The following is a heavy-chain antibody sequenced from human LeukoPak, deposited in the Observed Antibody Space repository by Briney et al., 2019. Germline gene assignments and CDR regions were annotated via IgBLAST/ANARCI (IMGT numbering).Heavy chain of an antibody. J-gene: IGHJ4*02. CDR3: AXXHGESENLY. D-gene: IGHD3-10*01. CDR2: VYGSGDT. Sequence: PSETLSLTCTVSGASISSYYWTWIRQPAGKGLEWIGRVYGSGDTNYNPSLKSRVTMSVDTSKNQFSLKLNSVTAADTAVYYCAXXHGESENLYWGQGTLVTVSS. V-gene: IGHV4-4*07. CDR1: GASISSYY.